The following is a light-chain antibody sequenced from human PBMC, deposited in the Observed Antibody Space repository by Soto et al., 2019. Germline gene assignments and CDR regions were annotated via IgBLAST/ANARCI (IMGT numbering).Light chain of an antibody. Sequence: QSVLTQPASVSGSPGQSITISCTGTSSDVGGYNYVSWYQQHPGKAPKLMIYDVSNRPSGVSNRFSGSKSGNTASLTISGLQAEDEADYHCSSYTSSSTVVFVGGTKLTVL. CDR1: SSDVGGYNY. V-gene: IGLV2-14*01. J-gene: IGLJ2*01. CDR3: SSYTSSSTVV. CDR2: DVS.